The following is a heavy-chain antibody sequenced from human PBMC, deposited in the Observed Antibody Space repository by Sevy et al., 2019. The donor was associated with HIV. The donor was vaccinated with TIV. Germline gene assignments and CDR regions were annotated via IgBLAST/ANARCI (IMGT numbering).Heavy chain of an antibody. V-gene: IGHV3-7*01. CDR2: IKQDGSEK. J-gene: IGHJ4*02. CDR3: AREGYYDSSGLGY. Sequence: GGSLRLACAASGFTFSSYWMSWVRRAPGKGLEWVANIKQDGSEKYYVDSVKGRFTISRDNAKNSLYLQMNSLRAEDTAVYYCAREGYYDSSGLGYWGQGTLVTVSS. CDR1: GFTFSSYW. D-gene: IGHD3-22*01.